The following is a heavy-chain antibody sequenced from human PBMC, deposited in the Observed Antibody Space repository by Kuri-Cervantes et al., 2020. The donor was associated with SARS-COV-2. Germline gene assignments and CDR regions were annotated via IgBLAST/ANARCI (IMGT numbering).Heavy chain of an antibody. V-gene: IGHV3-30*07. CDR1: GFIFSSYA. Sequence: GESLKISCAASGFIFSSYAMHWVRQAPGKGLQWVAVISYVGSDKYYADSVKGRFTISRDISKNTLYLQMNSLRAEDTAVYYCARVTEGISLAEYFQHWGQGTRVTVSS. CDR3: ARVTEGISLAEYFQH. J-gene: IGHJ1*01. D-gene: IGHD3-10*01. CDR2: ISYVGSDK.